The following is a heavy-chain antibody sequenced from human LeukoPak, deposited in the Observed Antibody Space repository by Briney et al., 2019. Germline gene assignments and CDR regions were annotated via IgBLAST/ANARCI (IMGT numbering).Heavy chain of an antibody. CDR1: GFTFSSYA. CDR3: ARALPSH. J-gene: IGHJ4*02. V-gene: IGHV3-30-3*01. CDR2: ISYDGSNK. Sequence: PGGSLRLSCAASGFTFSSYAMHWVRQAPGKGLEWVAVISYDGSNKYYADSVKGRFTISRDNSKNTLYLQMNSLRAEDTAVYYCARALPSHWGQGTLVTVSS.